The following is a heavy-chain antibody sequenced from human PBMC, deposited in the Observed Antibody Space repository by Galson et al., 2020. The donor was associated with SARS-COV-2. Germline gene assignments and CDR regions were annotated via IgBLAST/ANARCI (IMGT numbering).Heavy chain of an antibody. CDR3: ARVDSGFGGSYFNPPHYYYYGMDV. V-gene: IGHV1-69*13. D-gene: IGHD1-26*01. CDR2: IIPIFGTA. CDR1: GGTFSSYA. J-gene: IGHJ6*02. Sequence: SVKVSCKASGGTFSSYAISWVRQAPGQGLEWMGGIIPIFGTANYAQKFQGRVTITADESTGTAYMELSSLRSEDTAVYYCARVDSGFGGSYFNPPHYYYYGMDVWGQGTTVTVSS.